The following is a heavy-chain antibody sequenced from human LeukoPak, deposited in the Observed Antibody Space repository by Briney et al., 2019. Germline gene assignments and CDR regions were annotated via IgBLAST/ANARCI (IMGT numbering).Heavy chain of an antibody. CDR3: ARGGRYCSSTSCYQSYFDY. J-gene: IGHJ4*02. V-gene: IGHV1-2*02. CDR2: INPNSGGT. CDR1: GYTFTGYY. Sequence: ASVKVSCKASGYTFTGYYMHWMRQAPGQGLEWMGWINPNSGGTNYAQKFRGRVTLTRDTSITTAYMELSRLRSDDTAVYYCARGGRYCSSTSCYQSYFDYWGQGTLVTVSS. D-gene: IGHD2-2*01.